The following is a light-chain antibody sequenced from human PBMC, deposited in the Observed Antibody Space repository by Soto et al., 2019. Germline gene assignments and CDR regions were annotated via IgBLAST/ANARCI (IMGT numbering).Light chain of an antibody. Sequence: DIQMTQSPSSLSASVGDRVTITCRASQSIRTYLNWYQQKPGKAPKLLIYSTSRLQSGVPSRFSGSGYGTDFTLTISILQPEDFATYYCQQTYSVPQAFGGGTKVEIK. CDR3: QQTYSVPQA. CDR2: STS. V-gene: IGKV1-39*01. CDR1: QSIRTY. J-gene: IGKJ4*01.